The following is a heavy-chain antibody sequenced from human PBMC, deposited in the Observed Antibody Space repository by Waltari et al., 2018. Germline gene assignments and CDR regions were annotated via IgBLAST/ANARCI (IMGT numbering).Heavy chain of an antibody. J-gene: IGHJ4*02. D-gene: IGHD6-25*01. CDR1: GFTFSNYW. Sequence: QLVESGGGLVQPGGSLRLSCAASGFTFSNYWRHWVRQARGKGLVSVAHINMYGTITNYADSVKGRFTIARDNAKNTLFLQMNSLRAEDTAVYYCVLYSSEFLGDCWGQGTLVTVSS. CDR3: VLYSSEFLGDC. V-gene: IGHV3-74*01. CDR2: INMYGTIT.